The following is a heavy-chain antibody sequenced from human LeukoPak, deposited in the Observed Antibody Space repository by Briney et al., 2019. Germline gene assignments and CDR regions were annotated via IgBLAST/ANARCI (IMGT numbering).Heavy chain of an antibody. D-gene: IGHD2-15*01. CDR3: AKEGYSSSFGY. Sequence: GGSLRLSCAASGFTFSSYVMSWVRQAPGKGLEWVSGISGSGGSTYYADSVKGRFTISRDNSKNTLYLQMNSLRAEDTAIYYCAKEGYSSSFGYWGQGTLVTVSS. V-gene: IGHV3-23*01. J-gene: IGHJ4*02. CDR1: GFTFSSYV. CDR2: ISGSGGST.